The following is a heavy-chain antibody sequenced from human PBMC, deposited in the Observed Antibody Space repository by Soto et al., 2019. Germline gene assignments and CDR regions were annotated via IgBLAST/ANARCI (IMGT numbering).Heavy chain of an antibody. CDR1: GFTFSSYW. V-gene: IGHV3-7*01. J-gene: IGHJ4*02. Sequence: EVQLVESGGGLVQPGGSLRLSCAASGFTFSSYWMSWVRQAPGKGLEWVANIKQDGSEKYYVDSVKGRFTISRDNAKNSLYLQMNSLRAEDTAVYYCARGSHYDYIWGSYPLAKDYWGQGTLVTVSS. CDR2: IKQDGSEK. D-gene: IGHD3-16*02. CDR3: ARGSHYDYIWGSYPLAKDY.